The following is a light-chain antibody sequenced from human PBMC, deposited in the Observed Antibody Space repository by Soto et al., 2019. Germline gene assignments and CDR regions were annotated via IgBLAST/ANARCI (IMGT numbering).Light chain of an antibody. V-gene: IGKV3-20*01. CDR3: QQYGRSPLN. CDR1: QSVNGND. Sequence: DIVLTQSPDTLSLSPGERATLSCRASQSVNGNDFAWYQQKPGQAPRLLIFGAFSRATGIPDKFSGSASGRDFTLTIDRLEPEDFAVYYCQQYGRSPLNFGGGTKVEIK. J-gene: IGKJ4*01. CDR2: GAF.